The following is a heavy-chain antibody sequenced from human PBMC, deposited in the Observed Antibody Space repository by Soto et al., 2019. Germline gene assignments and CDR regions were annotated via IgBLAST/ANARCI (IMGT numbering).Heavy chain of an antibody. CDR1: GFTFSGYG. V-gene: IGHV3-33*01. J-gene: IGHJ5*02. CDR3: AREGEGEVVPAATPIPWFDP. Sequence: TGGSLMLSCAASGFTFSGYGMHWVRQAPGKGLEWVAVIWYDGSNKYYADSVKGRFTISRDNSKNTLYLQMNSLRAEDTAVYYCAREGEGEVVPAATPIPWFDPWGQGTLVTVSS. CDR2: IWYDGSNK. D-gene: IGHD2-2*01.